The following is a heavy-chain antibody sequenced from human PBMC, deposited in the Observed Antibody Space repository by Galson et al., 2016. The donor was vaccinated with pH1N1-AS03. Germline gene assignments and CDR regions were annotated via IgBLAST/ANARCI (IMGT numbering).Heavy chain of an antibody. J-gene: IGHJ4*02. CDR2: VYYTGSV. CDR3: ARGRAPSPVTSYFDD. V-gene: IGHV4-59*01. CDR1: GDSLSSYF. Sequence: SETLSLTCTVSGDSLSSYFWNWIRRPPGKGLEWIGYVYYTGSVKYNPSLKSRVTISLDTSHNQFSLILKSVTAADTAVYYCARGRAPSPVTSYFDDWGQGTLVTVSS.